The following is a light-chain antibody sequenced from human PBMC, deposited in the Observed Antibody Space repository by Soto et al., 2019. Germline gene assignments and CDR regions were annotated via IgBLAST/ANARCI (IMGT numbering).Light chain of an antibody. CDR3: TSLTTSPTII. J-gene: IGLJ2*01. V-gene: IGLV2-14*03. Sequence: QSALTQPASVSGSPGQSITISCTGTRRDIGAYNFVSWYQQHPGEVPKLILYDVNVRPSGVSNRFSGSKSGNTASLTISGHQEEYEADYYCTSLTTSPTIIFGGGIKLTVL. CDR2: DVN. CDR1: RRDIGAYNF.